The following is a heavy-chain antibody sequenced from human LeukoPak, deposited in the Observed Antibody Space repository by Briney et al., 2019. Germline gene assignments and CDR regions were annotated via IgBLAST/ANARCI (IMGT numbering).Heavy chain of an antibody. V-gene: IGHV3-48*04. CDR3: ARAMTS. CDR2: ISSSGTII. D-gene: IGHD4-11*01. J-gene: IGHJ4*02. Sequence: PGGSLRLSCAASGFTFSAYWMSWVRQAPGKGLEWVSHISSSGTIIYYADSVKGRFTITRDNAKNSLYLQMNSLRAEDTAVYYCARAMTSWGQGILVTVSS. CDR1: GFTFSAYW.